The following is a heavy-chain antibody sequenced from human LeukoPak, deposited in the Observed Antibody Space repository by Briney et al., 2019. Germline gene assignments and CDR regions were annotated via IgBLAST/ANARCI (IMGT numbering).Heavy chain of an antibody. V-gene: IGHV3-30*18. CDR3: AKHRIVGAKPLDY. CDR2: ISYDGSNK. CDR1: GFTFSSYG. D-gene: IGHD1-26*01. Sequence: PGRSLRLSCAASGFTFSSYGMHWVRQAPGKGLEWVAVISYDGSNKYYADSVKGRFTISRDNSKNTLYLQMNSLRAEDTAVYYCAKHRIVGAKPLDYWGQGTLVTVSS. J-gene: IGHJ4*02.